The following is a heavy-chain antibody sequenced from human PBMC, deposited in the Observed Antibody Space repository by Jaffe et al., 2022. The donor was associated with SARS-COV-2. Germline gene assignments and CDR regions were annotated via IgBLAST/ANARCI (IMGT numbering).Heavy chain of an antibody. D-gene: IGHD3-10*01. CDR1: GFTFSRYW. CDR2: LKGDGSDA. Sequence: EVHLVESGGGLVQPGGSLRLSCATSGFTFSRYWMHWVRHPPGRGLEWVSRLKGDGSDATYADSVGGRFTISRDNARSTLYLQMDSLRVEDTAVYYCASRDYGSGPPGDYWSQGTLVTVSS. J-gene: IGHJ4*02. CDR3: ASRDYGSGPPGDY. V-gene: IGHV3-74*01.